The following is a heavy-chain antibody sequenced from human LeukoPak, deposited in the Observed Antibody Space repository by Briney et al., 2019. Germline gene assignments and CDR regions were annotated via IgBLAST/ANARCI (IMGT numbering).Heavy chain of an antibody. D-gene: IGHD1-26*01. CDR2: ITSGFTP. CDR1: GLTFSNYA. V-gene: IGHV3-23*01. CDR3: AKDYSDSRVGDVFFEY. J-gene: IGHJ4*02. Sequence: PGGSLSLSCAASGLTFSNYAMSWFRQAPGKGLEWVSGITSGFTPHYADSVKGRFTISRDNSKNTFHLQMNSLRAEDTVVYYCAKDYSDSRVGDVFFEYWGQGTLVTVSS.